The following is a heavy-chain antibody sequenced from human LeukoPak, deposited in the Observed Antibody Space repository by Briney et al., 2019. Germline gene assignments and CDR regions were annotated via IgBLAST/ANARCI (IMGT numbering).Heavy chain of an antibody. J-gene: IGHJ4*02. Sequence: SETLSLTCTVSGGSISSYFWGWIRQPPGKGLEWIGYISYSGSTNYNPSLKSRVTISVGTSKKQFSLKLSSVTAADTAVYYCARDLMGASHFDYWGQGTLVTVSS. CDR3: ARDLMGASHFDY. D-gene: IGHD4/OR15-4a*01. CDR1: GGSISSYF. CDR2: ISYSGST. V-gene: IGHV4-59*01.